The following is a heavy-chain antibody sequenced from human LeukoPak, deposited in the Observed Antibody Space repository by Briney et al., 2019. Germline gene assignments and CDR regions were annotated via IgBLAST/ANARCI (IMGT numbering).Heavy chain of an antibody. V-gene: IGHV4-59*01. CDR2: IYYKGNT. CDR3: ARSYSSGSYYSPFDP. CDR1: GGSFSSFY. Sequence: TSETLSLTCTVSGGSFSSFYWSWIRQPPGKGLEWIGYIYYKGNTNYSPSLTSRVTISLNTSKNQFSLKLSSLTAADTAVYYCARSYSSGSYYSPFDPWGQGTLVTVSS. D-gene: IGHD3-10*01. J-gene: IGHJ5*02.